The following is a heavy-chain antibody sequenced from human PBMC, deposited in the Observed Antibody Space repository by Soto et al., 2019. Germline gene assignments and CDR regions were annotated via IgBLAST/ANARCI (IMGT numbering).Heavy chain of an antibody. CDR2: INHSGST. CDR3: ARHVTFIAVAAHSTFDY. D-gene: IGHD6-19*01. CDR1: GGSFSGYY. V-gene: IGHV4-34*01. J-gene: IGHJ4*02. Sequence: PSETLSLTCAVYGGSFSGYYWSWIRQPPGKGLERIGEINHSGSTNYNPSLNSRVTISVDTSKNQFSLKLSSVTAADTAVYYCARHVTFIAVAAHSTFDYWGQGTLVTVSS.